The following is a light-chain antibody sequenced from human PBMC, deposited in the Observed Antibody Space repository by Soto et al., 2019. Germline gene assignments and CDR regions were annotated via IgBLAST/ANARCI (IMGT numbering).Light chain of an antibody. Sequence: QSALTQVASVSGSPGQSITISCTGTSSHVGGYNSVSWYHQHPGKAPKLMIYNVDYRPSGVSNRFSGSKSGNTASLTISGLQAEDEASYYCSSYTNSSTVLFGGGTKLTVL. J-gene: IGLJ2*01. CDR3: SSYTNSSTVL. V-gene: IGLV2-14*03. CDR2: NVD. CDR1: SSHVGGYNS.